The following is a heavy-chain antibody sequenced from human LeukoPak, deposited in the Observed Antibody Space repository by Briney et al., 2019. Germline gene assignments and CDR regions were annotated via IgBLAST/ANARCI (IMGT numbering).Heavy chain of an antibody. J-gene: IGHJ6*03. D-gene: IGHD3-22*01. CDR3: ARHPRYYDSSGYSFDYYYYMDV. V-gene: IGHV1-69*05. Sequence: SVKVSCKASGGTFSSYAISWVRQAPGQGLEWMGGIIPIFGTANYARKFQGRVTSTTDESTSTAYMELSSLRSEDTAVYYCARHPRYYDSSGYSFDYYYYMDVWGKGTTVTVSS. CDR2: IIPIFGTA. CDR1: GGTFSSYA.